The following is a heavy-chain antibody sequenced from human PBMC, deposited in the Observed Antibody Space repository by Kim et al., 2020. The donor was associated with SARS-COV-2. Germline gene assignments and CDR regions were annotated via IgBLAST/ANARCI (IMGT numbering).Heavy chain of an antibody. J-gene: IGHJ6*02. CDR2: ISWNSGSI. Sequence: GGSLRLSCAASGFTFDDYAMHWVRQAPGKGLEWVSGISWNSGSIGYADSVKGRFTISRDNAKNSLYLQMNSLRAEDTALYYCAKDIRAAKVPRDYYYGMDVWGQGTTVTVSS. CDR3: AKDIRAAKVPRDYYYGMDV. V-gene: IGHV3-9*01. CDR1: GFTFDDYA. D-gene: IGHD3-10*01.